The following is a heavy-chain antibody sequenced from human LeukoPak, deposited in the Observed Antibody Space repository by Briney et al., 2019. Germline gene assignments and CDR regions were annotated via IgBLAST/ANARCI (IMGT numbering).Heavy chain of an antibody. CDR1: GGSFSGYY. CDR3: ARMRLGYCSGGSCYALDY. J-gene: IGHJ4*02. D-gene: IGHD2-15*01. CDR2: INRSGST. Sequence: PSETLSLTCTVSGGSFSGYYWSWIRQPPGKGLEWIGEINRSGSTNYNPSLKSRVTISVDTSKNQFSLKLSSVTAADTAVYYCARMRLGYCSGGSCYALDYWGQGTLVTVSS. V-gene: IGHV4-34*01.